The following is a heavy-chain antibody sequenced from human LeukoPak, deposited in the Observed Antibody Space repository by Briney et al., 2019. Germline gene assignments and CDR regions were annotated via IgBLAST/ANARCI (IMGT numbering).Heavy chain of an antibody. CDR2: INYSGTT. Sequence: SQTLSLTCTVSGGSISSGDYYWSWIRQHPGKGLEWIGYINYSGTTYYNASLKSRLVISVDTSKNQFSLDLSSVTAADTAVYYCARTSKGAKSYGYPDYWGQGTLVTVSS. CDR1: GGSISSGDYY. CDR3: ARTSKGAKSYGYPDY. V-gene: IGHV4-31*03. J-gene: IGHJ4*02. D-gene: IGHD3-10*01.